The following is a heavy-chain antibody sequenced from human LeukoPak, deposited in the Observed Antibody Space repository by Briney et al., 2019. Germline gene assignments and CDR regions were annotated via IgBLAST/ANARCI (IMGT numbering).Heavy chain of an antibody. D-gene: IGHD3-10*01. J-gene: IGHJ6*03. V-gene: IGHV1-2*02. CDR2: IKPNSGVT. Sequence: GASVKVSCKASGYTFTGYYMHWVRQAPGQGLEWMGWIKPNSGVTNYAQNFLGRVTMTRDMSISTVYMEVSRLRPDDTAVYYCARELIKSVRGYYYSNMDVWGQGATVTISS. CDR3: ARELIKSVRGYYYSNMDV. CDR1: GYTFTGYY.